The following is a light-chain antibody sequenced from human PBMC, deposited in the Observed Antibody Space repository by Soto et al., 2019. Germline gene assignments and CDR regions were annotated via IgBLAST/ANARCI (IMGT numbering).Light chain of an antibody. CDR3: QQYKNYGT. V-gene: IGKV1-5*01. J-gene: IGKJ1*01. CDR1: QSVSTW. CDR2: DAS. Sequence: DIQMTQSPSTLSASVGDRVTITCRASQSVSTWLAWYHQKPGKAPKILIYDASSLGSGVPSRFSGSGSGTEITLTISGLQADDVATYYCQQYKNYGTFGQGTKVEIK.